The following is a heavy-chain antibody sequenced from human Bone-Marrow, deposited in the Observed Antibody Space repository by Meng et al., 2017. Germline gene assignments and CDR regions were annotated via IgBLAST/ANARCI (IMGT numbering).Heavy chain of an antibody. Sequence: GQLQESGPGLVKPSQTLSLTCTVSGGSISSGGYYWSWIRQYPGKGLEWIGYIYYSGSTYYNPSLKSLVTISVDTSKNQFSLKLSSVTAADTAVYYCARGRIAAAAALAYWGQGTLVTVSS. D-gene: IGHD6-13*01. CDR3: ARGRIAAAAALAY. CDR2: IYYSGST. CDR1: GGSISSGGYY. J-gene: IGHJ4*02. V-gene: IGHV4-31*01.